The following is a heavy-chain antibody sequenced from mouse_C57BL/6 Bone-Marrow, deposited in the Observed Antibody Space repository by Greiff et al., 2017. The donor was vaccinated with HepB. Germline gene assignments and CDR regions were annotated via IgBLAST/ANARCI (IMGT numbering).Heavy chain of an antibody. J-gene: IGHJ3*01. CDR1: GYTFTDYY. Sequence: VQLQQSGPELVKPGASVKISCKASGYTFTDYYMNWVKQSHGKSLEWIGDINPNNGGTSYNQKFKGKATLTVDKSSSTAYMELRSLTSEDSAVYYCATFPRLFAYWGQGTLVTVSA. CDR2: INPNNGGT. V-gene: IGHV1-26*01. CDR3: ATFPRLFAY.